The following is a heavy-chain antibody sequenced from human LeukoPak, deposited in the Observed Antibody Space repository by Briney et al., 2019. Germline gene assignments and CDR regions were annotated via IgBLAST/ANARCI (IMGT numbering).Heavy chain of an antibody. Sequence: LSLTCAVYGGSFSGYYWSWIRQPPGKGLEWVSYISSSGYTVYYADSVRGRFTISRDNAKNSLYLQMNSLRAEDTAVYYCARDGSSGSYYIDYWGQGTLVTVSS. CDR1: GGSFSGYY. CDR2: ISSSGYTV. V-gene: IGHV3-11*01. D-gene: IGHD3-10*01. J-gene: IGHJ4*02. CDR3: ARDGSSGSYYIDY.